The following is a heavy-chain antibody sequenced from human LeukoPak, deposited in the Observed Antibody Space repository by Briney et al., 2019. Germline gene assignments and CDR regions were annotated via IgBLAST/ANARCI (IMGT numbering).Heavy chain of an antibody. V-gene: IGHV1-2*02. CDR2: IYPNSGGT. CDR3: ARDPDMSTSGLVTWFDP. CDR1: GYAFTGCD. Sequence: GASGKVSCKASGYAFTGCDMHWVRHGPGQGLGWMGWIYPNSGGTNYAQEFHGRGSMTRDTSIDTAYMELSRLRSTDTALYHCARDPDMSTSGLVTWFDPSGQGTLVTVSS. D-gene: IGHD3-9*01. J-gene: IGHJ5*02.